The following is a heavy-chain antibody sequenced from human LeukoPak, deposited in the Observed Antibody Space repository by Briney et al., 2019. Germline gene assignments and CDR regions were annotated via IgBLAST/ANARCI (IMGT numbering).Heavy chain of an antibody. D-gene: IGHD3-22*01. CDR3: ARRGPGGYDVSDYGFDY. J-gene: IGHJ4*02. V-gene: IGHV6-1*01. CDR1: GDSVSSNSAA. Sequence: SQTLSLTCAISGDSVSSNSAAWNWIRQSPSRGLEWLGRTYYRSKWYNDYAVSVKSRITINPDTSKNQFSLQLNSVTPEDTAVYYCARRGPGGYDVSDYGFDYWGQGTLVTVSS. CDR2: TYYRSKWYN.